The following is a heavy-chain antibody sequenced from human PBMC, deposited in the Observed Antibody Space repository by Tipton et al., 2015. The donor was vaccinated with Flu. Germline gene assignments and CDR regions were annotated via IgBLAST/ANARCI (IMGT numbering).Heavy chain of an antibody. J-gene: IGHJ1*01. CDR3: ARERYSSGWLEYFGN. CDR1: VGSISSYN. Sequence: TLSLTCTVSVGSISSYNWNWIRQPAGKGLEWIGRIYSGGSTNYNPSLKRRVTMSIDSSKNQLSLKMTSVTAADTALYFCARERYSSGWLEYFGNWGQGTEDTVS. V-gene: IGHV4-4*07. D-gene: IGHD6-19*01. CDR2: IYSGGST.